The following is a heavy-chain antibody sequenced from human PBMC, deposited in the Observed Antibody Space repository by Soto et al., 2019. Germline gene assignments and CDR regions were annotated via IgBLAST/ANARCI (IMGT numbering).Heavy chain of an antibody. CDR3: ARGHTTGCYNDS. V-gene: IGHV1-3*05. Sequence: QVHLVQSGAEEKKPGASVKVSCKASGYTFTSNAIHWVRQAPGQRLEWLGWIGAGDGRTTSSQTFQGRVIFTSDTSASAVDMELRSLTSEGTAVYLCARGHTTGCYNDSWGQGTLVTVSS. D-gene: IGHD6-19*01. CDR1: GYTFTSNA. CDR2: IGAGDGRT. J-gene: IGHJ4*02.